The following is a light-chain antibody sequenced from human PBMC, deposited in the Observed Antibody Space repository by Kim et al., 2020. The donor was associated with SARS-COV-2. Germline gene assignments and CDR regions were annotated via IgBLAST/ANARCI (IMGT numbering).Light chain of an antibody. V-gene: IGKV1-5*01. CDR2: DAS. Sequence: GERAPITCRASKTTSSRLAWNQQKPGQAPKLVIYDASNLESGVPSRFSGSGSGTEFTLTISSLQPEDFATYYCQQYKSHPLTFGGGTKVDIK. CDR1: KTTSSR. J-gene: IGKJ4*01. CDR3: QQYKSHPLT.